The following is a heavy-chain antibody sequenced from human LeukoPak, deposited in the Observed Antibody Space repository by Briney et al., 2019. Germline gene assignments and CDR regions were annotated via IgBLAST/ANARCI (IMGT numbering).Heavy chain of an antibody. CDR3: ASPIVSSSSLAFDI. CDR2: IIPIFGTA. Sequence: SVKVSCKASGGTFSSYAISWVRQAPGQGLEWMGGIIPIFGTANYAQKFQGRVTITTDESTSTAYMELSSLRSEDTAVYYCASPIVSSSSLAFDIWGQGTMVTVSS. J-gene: IGHJ3*02. CDR1: GGTFSSYA. D-gene: IGHD6-6*01. V-gene: IGHV1-69*05.